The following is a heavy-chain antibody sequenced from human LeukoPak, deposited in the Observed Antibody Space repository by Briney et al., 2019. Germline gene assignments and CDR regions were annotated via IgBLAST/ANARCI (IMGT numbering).Heavy chain of an antibody. CDR3: ARDQRVRGVNWFDP. D-gene: IGHD3-10*01. J-gene: IGHJ5*02. CDR2: ISSSSTYI. Sequence: GGSLRLSCVASGFTFSTYSINWVRQAPGKGLEWVSSISSSSTYIYYADSVKGRFTISRDNAKNSLYLQMNSLRAEDTAVYYCARDQRVRGVNWFDPWGQGTLVTVSS. CDR1: GFTFSTYS. V-gene: IGHV3-21*04.